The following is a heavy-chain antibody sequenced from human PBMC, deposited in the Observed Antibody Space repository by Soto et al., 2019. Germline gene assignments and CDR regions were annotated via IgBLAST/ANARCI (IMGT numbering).Heavy chain of an antibody. CDR3: ARYGDYHDFYCDGMDV. D-gene: IGHD4-17*01. CDR1: GGTFSSYA. J-gene: IGHJ6*02. CDR2: IIPIFGTA. Sequence: QVQLVQSGAEVKKPRSSVKVSCKASGGTFSSYAISWVRQAPGQGLEWMGGIIPIFGTANYAQKFQGRVTITADESTSTAYMELSSLRSDDTAVYYCARYGDYHDFYCDGMDVWGQGPTVTVSS. V-gene: IGHV1-69*01.